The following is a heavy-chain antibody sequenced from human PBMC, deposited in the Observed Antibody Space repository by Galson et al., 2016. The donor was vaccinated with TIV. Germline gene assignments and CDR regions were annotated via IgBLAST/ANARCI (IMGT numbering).Heavy chain of an antibody. Sequence: SLRLSCAASGFTFSGHSMNWVRQAPGKGLEWVSSISFSTDYIYYGDSVKGRFTISRDNAKNSLFLQMNSLRAEDTAVYYCARVIGYWQGYYAMDVWGQGTTVTVAS. J-gene: IGHJ6*02. CDR3: ARVIGYWQGYYAMDV. CDR2: ISFSTDYI. CDR1: GFTFSGHS. D-gene: IGHD2-15*01. V-gene: IGHV3-21*06.